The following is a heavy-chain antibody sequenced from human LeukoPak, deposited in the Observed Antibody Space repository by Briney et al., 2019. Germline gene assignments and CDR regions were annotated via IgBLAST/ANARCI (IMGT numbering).Heavy chain of an antibody. CDR1: GFTFRNYN. CDR3: ARDLLVDSAMAWDY. Sequence: GGSLRLSCAASGFTFRNYNMDWVRQAPGKGLEWVSSISSSGSYIFYADSVKGRFTISRDNAKNSLFLQLNSLRAEDTAVYFCARDLLVDSAMAWDYWGQGTLVTVSS. CDR2: ISSSGSYI. J-gene: IGHJ4*02. D-gene: IGHD5-18*01. V-gene: IGHV3-21*01.